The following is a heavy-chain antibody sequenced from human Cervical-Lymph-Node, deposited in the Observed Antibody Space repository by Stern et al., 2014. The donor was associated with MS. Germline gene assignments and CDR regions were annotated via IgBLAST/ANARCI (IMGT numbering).Heavy chain of an antibody. Sequence: LQLQESGPGLVKASETLSLTCTVSGGSISTYYWTWIRPPPGKGLEVIREISYSGDTNYNPSLKSRVTLSVDTSKNQFSLKLSSVTAADTAVYYCARRDYYDTSTYYDDAFDIWGQGTMVTVSS. V-gene: IGHV4-59*01. J-gene: IGHJ3*02. CDR3: ARRDYYDTSTYYDDAFDI. CDR1: GGSISTYY. D-gene: IGHD3-22*01. CDR2: ISYSGDT.